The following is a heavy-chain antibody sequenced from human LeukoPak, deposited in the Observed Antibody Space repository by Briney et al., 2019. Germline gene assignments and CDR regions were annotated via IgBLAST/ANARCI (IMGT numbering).Heavy chain of an antibody. Sequence: SETLSLTCAVSGGSISSGGYSWSWIRQPPGKGLEWIGYIFHSGSTYYNPSLKSRVTISVDRSKNQFSLKLSSVTAADTAVYYCATLGESIAAAGKPRFVDYWGQGTLVTVSS. V-gene: IGHV4-30-2*01. CDR1: GGSISSGGYS. CDR2: IFHSGST. D-gene: IGHD6-13*01. CDR3: ATLGESIAAAGKPRFVDY. J-gene: IGHJ4*02.